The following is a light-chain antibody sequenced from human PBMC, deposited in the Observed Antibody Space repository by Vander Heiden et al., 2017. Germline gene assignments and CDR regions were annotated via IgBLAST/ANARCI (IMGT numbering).Light chain of an antibody. CDR1: QRNSSY. J-gene: IGKJ1*01. CDR3: LQRNTYSFA. Sequence: IQLIQTPASLSVSLGHRVNITCWASQRNSSYLAWYQQKPGTAPRLLIYAASALQTGVPSRFSGSGSGTDFTLLINNLQPEDVATYYCLQRNTYSFAFGQGTKVEVK. V-gene: IGKV1-9*01. CDR2: AAS.